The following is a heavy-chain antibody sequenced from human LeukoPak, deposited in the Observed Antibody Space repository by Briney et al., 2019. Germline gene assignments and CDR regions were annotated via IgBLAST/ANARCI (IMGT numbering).Heavy chain of an antibody. Sequence: GGSLRLSCAASGFTFSSYAMHWLRQAPGKGLDLVAVISYDGSNKYYAGSVKGRFTISRDNSKNTLYLQMNSLRAEDTAVYYCARDWGNYYDSSGYYYLNWFDPWGQGTLVTVSS. V-gene: IGHV3-30-3*01. D-gene: IGHD3-22*01. CDR2: ISYDGSNK. CDR1: GFTFSSYA. CDR3: ARDWGNYYDSSGYYYLNWFDP. J-gene: IGHJ5*02.